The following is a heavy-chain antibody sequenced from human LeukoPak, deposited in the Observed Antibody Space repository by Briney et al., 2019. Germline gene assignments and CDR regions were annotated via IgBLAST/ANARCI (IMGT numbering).Heavy chain of an antibody. J-gene: IGHJ4*02. CDR2: INHSGST. D-gene: IGHD3-22*01. CDR3: ARGRENPYYYDSSGYSGGKYDY. V-gene: IGHV4-34*01. Sequence: SETLSLTCTVSGGSISSYYWSWIRQPPGKGLEWIGEINHSGSTNYNPSLKSRVTISVDTSKNQFSLKLSSVTAADTAVYYCARGRENPYYYDSSGYSGGKYDYWGQGTLVTVSS. CDR1: GGSISSYY.